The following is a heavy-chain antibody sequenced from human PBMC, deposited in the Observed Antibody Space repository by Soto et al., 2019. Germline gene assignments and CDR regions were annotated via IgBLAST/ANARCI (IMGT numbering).Heavy chain of an antibody. J-gene: IGHJ5*02. Sequence: GGSLRLSCAASGFTFSSYAMSWVRQAPGKGLEWVSAISGSGGSTYYADSVKGRFTISRDNSKNTLYLQMNSLRAEDTAVYYCAKAPLAGSSWSWFDPWGQGTLVTVSS. CDR3: AKAPLAGSSWSWFDP. CDR1: GFTFSSYA. D-gene: IGHD6-13*01. V-gene: IGHV3-23*01. CDR2: ISGSGGST.